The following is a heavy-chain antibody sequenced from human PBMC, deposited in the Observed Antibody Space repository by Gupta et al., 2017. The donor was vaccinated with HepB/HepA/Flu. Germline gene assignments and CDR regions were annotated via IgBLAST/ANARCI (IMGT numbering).Heavy chain of an antibody. CDR1: GFTFSDHY. D-gene: IGHD3-16*01. J-gene: IGHJ4*02. CDR2: IRNKANSYTT. CDR3: ARDGGGLDY. V-gene: IGHV3-72*01. Sequence: EVQLVASGGGLVQPGGSLRLSCAASGFTFSDHYVDWVRQAPGKGLEWVARIRNKANSYTTEYAASVKGRFTISRDDSMNSVYLQMNSLKTDDTAMYYCARDGGGLDYWGQGTLVTVSS.